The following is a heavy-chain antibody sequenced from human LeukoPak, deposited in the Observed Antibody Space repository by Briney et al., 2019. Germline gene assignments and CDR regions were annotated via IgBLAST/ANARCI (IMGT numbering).Heavy chain of an antibody. CDR1: GFTFSRHG. CDR3: ARGAGSYRPY. Sequence: GGSLRLSCAASGFTFSRHGMHWVRQAPGKGLEWVSAISGSGGSTYYADSVKGRFTISRDNSKNTLYLQMNSLRAEDTAVYYCARGAGSYRPYWGQGTLVTVSS. J-gene: IGHJ4*02. D-gene: IGHD3-16*02. V-gene: IGHV3-23*01. CDR2: ISGSGGST.